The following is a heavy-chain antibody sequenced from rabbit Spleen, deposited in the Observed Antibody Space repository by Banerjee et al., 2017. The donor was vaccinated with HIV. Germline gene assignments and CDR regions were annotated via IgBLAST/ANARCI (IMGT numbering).Heavy chain of an antibody. V-gene: IGHV1S47*01. J-gene: IGHJ4*01. CDR1: GFACSNHG. Sequence: EQLVESGGRLVHPGGSLKLSCNASGFACSNHGVPWGRQAPGKGLEWIGYIEPIVGNTYYANWVNGRFTISSHNAQNTLYLQLSSLTAADAATYFCVRDQAGDAGYGPYYLNLWGQGTLVTVS. D-gene: IGHD4-2*01. CDR3: VRDQAGDAGYGPYYLNL. CDR2: IEPIVGNT.